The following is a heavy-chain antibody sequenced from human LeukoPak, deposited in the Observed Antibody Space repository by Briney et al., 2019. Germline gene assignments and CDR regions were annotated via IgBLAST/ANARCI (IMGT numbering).Heavy chain of an antibody. J-gene: IGHJ4*02. CDR2: IVNIGSTI. CDR3: AKVRYVGSYFDN. CDR1: GFPFSSYE. D-gene: IGHD3-9*01. V-gene: IGHV3-48*03. Sequence: GGSLRLSCAASGFPFSSYEMHWVRQAPGKGLEWVSYIVNIGSTIYYADSVKGRFTISRDNAKNSLFLQMNSLRAADTAVYYCAKVRYVGSYFDNWGQGTLVTVSS.